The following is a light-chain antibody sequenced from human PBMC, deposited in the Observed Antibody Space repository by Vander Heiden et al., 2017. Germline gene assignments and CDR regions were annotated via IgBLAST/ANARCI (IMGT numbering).Light chain of an antibody. CDR2: DVS. Sequence: SALTPPASVSGSPGQSITISCTGTSSDARAYDYVSWYQHRPGKAPKLIIYDVSTRPSGVSDRFSGSKSGITASLSISGVQAEDEADYYCNSYTTKNTLVFGSGT. J-gene: IGLJ1*01. V-gene: IGLV2-14*03. CDR1: SSDARAYDY. CDR3: NSYTTKNTLV.